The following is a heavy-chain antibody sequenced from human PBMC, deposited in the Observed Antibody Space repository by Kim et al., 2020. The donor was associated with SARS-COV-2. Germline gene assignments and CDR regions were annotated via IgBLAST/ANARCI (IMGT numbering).Heavy chain of an antibody. CDR1: GGTFSSYA. Sequence: SVKVSCKASGGTFSSYAISWVRQDPGQGLEWMVGIIPIFGTANYAQKFQGRVTITADKSTSTAYMELSSLRSEDTAVYYCARGDIVVVPATSPYYYYGMDVWGQGTTVTVSS. CDR2: IIPIFGTA. D-gene: IGHD2-2*01. J-gene: IGHJ6*02. CDR3: ARGDIVVVPATSPYYYYGMDV. V-gene: IGHV1-69*06.